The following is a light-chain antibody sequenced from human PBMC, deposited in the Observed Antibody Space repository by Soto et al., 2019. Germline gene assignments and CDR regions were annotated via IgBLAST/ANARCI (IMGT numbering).Light chain of an antibody. CDR2: GVS. J-gene: IGKJ2*01. Sequence: EIVLTQSPGTLSLSPGEGATLPCRASQSVSSSYLAWYQQKPGQAPRLLIYGVSGRATGIPDRFSGSGSGTDFTLTISRLEPEDFAVYSCQQYGTSPSTFGQGTKLEIK. V-gene: IGKV3-20*01. CDR3: QQYGTSPST. CDR1: QSVSSSY.